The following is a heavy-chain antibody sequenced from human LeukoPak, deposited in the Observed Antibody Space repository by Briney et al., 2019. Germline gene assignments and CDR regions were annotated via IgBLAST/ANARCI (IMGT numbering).Heavy chain of an antibody. D-gene: IGHD2-15*01. CDR2: IDNSGTS. J-gene: IGHJ5*02. CDR3: ARGKVDRRYCPPFGP. V-gene: IGHV4-39*02. CDR1: GFTFSSYV. Sequence: PGGSLRLSCAASGFTFSSYVMGWLRQSPGKGLEWIGSIDNSGTSYSNPSLKSRVTMSVDTSKNDFSLKLSSVTAADTAVYYCARGKVDRRYCPPFGPWGQGILVTVSS.